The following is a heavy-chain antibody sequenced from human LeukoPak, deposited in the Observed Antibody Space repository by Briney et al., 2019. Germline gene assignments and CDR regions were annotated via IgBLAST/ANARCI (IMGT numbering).Heavy chain of an antibody. Sequence: GGSLRLSCEASGFTFSSCGMHWVRQPPGKGLEWVAYTRYDGSDKYYIDSVEGRFTIARDNSKKTLYLQVTSLRPDDTAVYFCAKDEGVGASYFDYWGQGTLVAVSS. V-gene: IGHV3-30*02. J-gene: IGHJ4*02. CDR3: AKDEGVGASYFDY. D-gene: IGHD1-26*01. CDR2: TRYDGSDK. CDR1: GFTFSSCG.